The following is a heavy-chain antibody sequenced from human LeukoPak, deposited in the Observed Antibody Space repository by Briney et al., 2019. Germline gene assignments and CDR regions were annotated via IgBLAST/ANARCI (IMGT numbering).Heavy chain of an antibody. J-gene: IGHJ4*02. D-gene: IGHD1-1*01. CDR3: ARGPAGYN. Sequence: GGSLRLSCAASGFTVSSNHMSWVRQAPGKGLEWVSVIYSGGSTNYADSVKGRFTISRDNLKNTLYLQMNSLRAEDTAVYYCARGPAGYNWGQGTLVTFSS. V-gene: IGHV3-53*01. CDR2: IYSGGST. CDR1: GFTVSSNH.